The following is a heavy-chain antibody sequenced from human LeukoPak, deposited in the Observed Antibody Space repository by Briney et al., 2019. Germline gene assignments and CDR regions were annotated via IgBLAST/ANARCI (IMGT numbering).Heavy chain of an antibody. CDR2: ISSSGSTI. J-gene: IGHJ4*02. CDR3: AKDRWLQGYFDY. Sequence: GGSLRLSCAASGFTFSDYYMSWIRQAPGKGLEWVSYISSSGSTIYYADSVKGRFTIFRDNSKKTVYLQMNSLRTEDTAVYYCAKDRWLQGYFDYWGQGTLVTVSS. CDR1: GFTFSDYY. D-gene: IGHD5-24*01. V-gene: IGHV3-11*04.